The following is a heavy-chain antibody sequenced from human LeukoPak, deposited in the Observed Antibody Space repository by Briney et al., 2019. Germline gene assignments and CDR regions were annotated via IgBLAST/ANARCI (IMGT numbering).Heavy chain of an antibody. Sequence: SETLSLTCAVYGGSFSGYYWSWIRQPPGKGLEWIGEINHSGSTNYNPPLKSRVTISVDKSKNQFSLKLSSVTAADTAVYYCARGIRGPDYGDYGHYFDYWGQGALVTVSS. CDR1: GGSFSGYY. CDR2: INHSGST. V-gene: IGHV4-34*01. J-gene: IGHJ4*02. CDR3: ARGIRGPDYGDYGHYFDY. D-gene: IGHD4-17*01.